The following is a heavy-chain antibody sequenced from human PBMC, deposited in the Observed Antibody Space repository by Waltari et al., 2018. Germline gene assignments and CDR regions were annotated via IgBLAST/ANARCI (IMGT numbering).Heavy chain of an antibody. CDR2: VDPADDKA. Sequence: EVHLVQSGAEVKKPGATVKISCKASGYTFTGYYMHWVQQAPGKGLEWMGRVDPADDKAIYAEKFQGRVTISADTSTDTAYMELRSLRSEDTAVYYCARTTTFKSLDYWGQGTLVTVSS. CDR3: ARTTTFKSLDY. CDR1: GYTFTGYY. J-gene: IGHJ4*02. V-gene: IGHV1-69-2*01. D-gene: IGHD1-7*01.